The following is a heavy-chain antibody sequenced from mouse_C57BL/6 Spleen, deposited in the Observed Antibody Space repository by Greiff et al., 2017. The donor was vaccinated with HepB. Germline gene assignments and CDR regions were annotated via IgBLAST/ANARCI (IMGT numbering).Heavy chain of an antibody. CDR3: ARGEYGNYPDYFDY. Sequence: EVQVVESGGGLVKPGGSLKLSCAASGFTFSDYGMHWVRQAPEKGLEWVAYISSGSSTIYYADTVKGRFTISRDNAKNTLFLQMTSLRSEDTAMYYCARGEYGNYPDYFDYWGQGTTLTVSS. J-gene: IGHJ2*01. CDR2: ISSGSSTI. V-gene: IGHV5-17*01. CDR1: GFTFSDYG. D-gene: IGHD2-1*01.